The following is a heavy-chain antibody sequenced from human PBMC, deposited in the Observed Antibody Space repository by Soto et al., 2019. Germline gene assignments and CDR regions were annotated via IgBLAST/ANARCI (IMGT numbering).Heavy chain of an antibody. V-gene: IGHV3-74*01. Sequence: GGSLRLSCAASGFTFSSHWMYWVRQAPGKGLVWVSRINSDGSSTTYADSVKGRFTISRDNAKNTLYLQMNSLRSEDTAVYYCTRAPPATDWANDVWGQGTTVTVSS. J-gene: IGHJ3*01. CDR2: INSDGSST. CDR3: TRAPPATDWANDV. CDR1: GFTFSSHW. D-gene: IGHD2-2*01.